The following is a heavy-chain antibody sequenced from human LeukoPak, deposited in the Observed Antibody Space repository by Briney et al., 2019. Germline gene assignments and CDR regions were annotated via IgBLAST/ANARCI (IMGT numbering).Heavy chain of an antibody. Sequence: GGSLRLSCAASGFTFSTYAMRWVRQAPGKGLEWVSTISGGGGTTYYGDSVKGRLTISRDNSKNTLYLQMSSLRAEDTAVYYCAIPVISTGNSNSFDIWGQGTMVTVSS. CDR3: AIPVISTGNSNSFDI. D-gene: IGHD2-21*01. J-gene: IGHJ3*02. CDR1: GFTFSTYA. V-gene: IGHV3-23*01. CDR2: ISGGGGTT.